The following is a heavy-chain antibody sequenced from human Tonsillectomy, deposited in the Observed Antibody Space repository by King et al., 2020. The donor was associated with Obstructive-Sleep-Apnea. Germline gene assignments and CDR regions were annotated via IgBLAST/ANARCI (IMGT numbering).Heavy chain of an antibody. V-gene: IGHV1-2*02. Sequence: EQLVQSGAEVKKPGASVKVSCKASGYSFTGNYMHWVRQAPGQGLEWMGWINPNSGGTDYAQKFQGRVTMTRDTSISTAYMELSRLSSDDTAVYYCARDAAAEFHRRVNYFDYWGQGTLVTVSS. CDR1: GYSFTGNY. J-gene: IGHJ4*02. CDR2: INPNSGGT. D-gene: IGHD6-13*01. CDR3: ARDAAAEFHRRVNYFDY.